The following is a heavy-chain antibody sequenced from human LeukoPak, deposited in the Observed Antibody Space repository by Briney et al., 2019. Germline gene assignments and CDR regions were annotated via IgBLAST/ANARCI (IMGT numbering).Heavy chain of an antibody. J-gene: IGHJ4*02. Sequence: KPSETLSLTCTVSGGSISSSSYYWSWIRQPPGKGLEWIGEINHSGSTNYNPSLKSRVTISVDTSKNQFSLKLSSVTAAGTAVYYCARESQPDYAELYYFDYWGQGTLVTVSS. D-gene: IGHD4-17*01. CDR3: ARESQPDYAELYYFDY. V-gene: IGHV4-39*07. CDR1: GGSISSSSYY. CDR2: INHSGST.